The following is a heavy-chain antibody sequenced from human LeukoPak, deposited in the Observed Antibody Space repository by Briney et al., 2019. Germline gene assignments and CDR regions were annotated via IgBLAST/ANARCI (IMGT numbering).Heavy chain of an antibody. CDR3: ARPGSDTKKDAFDI. Sequence: SETLSLTCTVSGGSISSSSYYWGWIRQPPGKGLEWIGSIYYSGSTYYNPSLRSRVTISVDTSKNQFSLKLGSVTAAATAVYYCARPGSDTKKDAFDIWGQGTMVTVSS. D-gene: IGHD3-3*01. CDR2: IYYSGST. V-gene: IGHV4-39*07. J-gene: IGHJ3*02. CDR1: GGSISSSSYY.